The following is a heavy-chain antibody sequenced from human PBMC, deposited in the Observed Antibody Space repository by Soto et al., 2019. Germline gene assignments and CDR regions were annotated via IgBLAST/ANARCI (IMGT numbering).Heavy chain of an antibody. D-gene: IGHD7-27*01. V-gene: IGHV3-33*01. J-gene: IGHJ4*02. Sequence: QVQLVESGGGVVQPGRSLRLSVTASGFTFRRKGMHWVRRAPGKGRGWVAVIWNDGSNKYYADSVKDRFTIARDNSKNTLSLQMNSLRAEDTAVYYCARDGINWGFDYWGQVTLVIVSS. CDR3: ARDGINWGFDY. CDR1: GFTFRRKG. CDR2: IWNDGSNK.